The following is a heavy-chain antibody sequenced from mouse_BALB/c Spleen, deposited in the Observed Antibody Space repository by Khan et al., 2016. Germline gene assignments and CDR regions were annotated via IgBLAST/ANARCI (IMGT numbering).Heavy chain of an antibody. CDR3: ARIYDGYYGFAY. CDR1: GFNIKDTY. CDR2: IDPANGNT. D-gene: IGHD2-3*01. J-gene: IGHJ3*01. Sequence: VQLQQSGAELVKPGASVKLSCTASGFNIKDTYMHWVKQRPEQGLEWIGRIDPANGNTKYDPKFQGKATITADTSSNTAYLQLSSLTSEDTAVDYCARIYDGYYGFAYWGQGTLVTVSA. V-gene: IGHV14-3*02.